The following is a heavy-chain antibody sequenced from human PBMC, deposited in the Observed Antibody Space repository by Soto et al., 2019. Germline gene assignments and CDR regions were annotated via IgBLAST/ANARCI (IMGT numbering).Heavy chain of an antibody. J-gene: IGHJ4*02. CDR3: ARDRTYYYASSGREGLY. CDR1: GFTFSSYS. V-gene: IGHV3-48*02. Sequence: PVGSLRLSCAASGFTFSSYSMNWVRQAPGKGLEWVSYISSSSSTIYYADSVKGRFTISRDNAKNSLYLQMNSLRDEDTAVYYCARDRTYYYASSGREGLYCGQGTLVTVSS. CDR2: ISSSSSTI. D-gene: IGHD3-22*01.